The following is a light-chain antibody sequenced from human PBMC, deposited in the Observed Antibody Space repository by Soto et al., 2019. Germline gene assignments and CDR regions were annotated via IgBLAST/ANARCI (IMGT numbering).Light chain of an antibody. Sequence: EIVMTQSPATLSVSPGERATLSCRTSQSVGSNLAWYQQKPGQAPRFLIYGASTRATGIPARFSGSGSGTEFTLTISSLQSEDFAVYYCQHYNNWPSLTFGGGTKVEI. V-gene: IGKV3-15*01. J-gene: IGKJ4*01. CDR1: QSVGSN. CDR3: QHYNNWPSLT. CDR2: GAS.